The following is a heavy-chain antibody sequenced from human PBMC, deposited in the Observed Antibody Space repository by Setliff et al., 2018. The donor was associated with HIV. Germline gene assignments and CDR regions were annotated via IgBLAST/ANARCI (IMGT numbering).Heavy chain of an antibody. D-gene: IGHD1-26*01. J-gene: IGHJ3*01. Sequence: GESLKISCAASGFSFPSYEMTWVRQAPGKGLEWVSYIGRTGHTIYYANSVKGRFTISRDNTRNSLYLQMNSLRVDDTAAYYCARGWWDLFRGAFDVWGQGTMVTVSS. V-gene: IGHV3-48*03. CDR3: ARGWWDLFRGAFDV. CDR2: IGRTGHTI. CDR1: GFSFPSYE.